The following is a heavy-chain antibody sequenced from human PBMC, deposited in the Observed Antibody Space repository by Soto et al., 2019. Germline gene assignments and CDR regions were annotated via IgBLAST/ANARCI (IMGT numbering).Heavy chain of an antibody. CDR1: GGTISSYA. J-gene: IGHJ6*02. CDR3: AGCIAAPPLYYYGMDV. Sequence: QVQLVQSGAEVKKPGSSVKVSCKASGGTISSYAISWVRQAPGQGLEWMGGIIPIFGTANYAQKFQGRVTITADESTSTAYMELSSLRSEDTAVYYCAGCIAAPPLYYYGMDVWGQGTTVTVSS. CDR2: IIPIFGTA. D-gene: IGHD6-13*01. V-gene: IGHV1-69*01.